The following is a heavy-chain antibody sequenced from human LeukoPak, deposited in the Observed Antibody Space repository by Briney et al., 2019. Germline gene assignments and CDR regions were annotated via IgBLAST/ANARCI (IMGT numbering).Heavy chain of an antibody. J-gene: IGHJ4*02. Sequence: SVKVSCKASGGTFSSYAISWVRQAPGQGLEWMGGIIPIFGTANYAQKFQGRVTMTRNTSISTAYMELSSLRSEDTAVYYCARGPRLLWFGEFFDYWGQGTLVTVSS. CDR2: IIPIFGTA. V-gene: IGHV1-69*05. CDR3: ARGPRLLWFGEFFDY. D-gene: IGHD3-10*01. CDR1: GGTFSSYA.